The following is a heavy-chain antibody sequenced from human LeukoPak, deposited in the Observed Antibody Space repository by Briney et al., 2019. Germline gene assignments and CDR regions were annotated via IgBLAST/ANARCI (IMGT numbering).Heavy chain of an antibody. J-gene: IGHJ4*02. V-gene: IGHV4-39*01. Sequence: PSETLSLTCTVSGGSISSSSYYWGWIRQPPGKGLEWIGSIYYSGSTYYNPSLKSRVTISVDTSKNQFSLKLNSVTAADTAVYYCATSAPGITVAGAFDYWGQGILVTVSS. CDR3: ATSAPGITVAGAFDY. CDR2: IYYSGST. D-gene: IGHD6-19*01. CDR1: GGSISSSSYY.